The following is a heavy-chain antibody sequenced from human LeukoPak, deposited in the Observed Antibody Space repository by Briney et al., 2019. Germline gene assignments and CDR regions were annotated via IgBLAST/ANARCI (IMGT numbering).Heavy chain of an antibody. D-gene: IGHD3-16*01. CDR2: ISGSGGST. J-gene: IGHJ4*02. Sequence: GGSLRLSCAAPGFTFSSYAMSWVRQAPGKGLEWVSAISGSGGSTYYADSVKGRFTISRDNSKNTLYLQMNSLRAEDTAVYYCAKDSAKIMITFGGVTRFDYWGQGTLVTVSS. V-gene: IGHV3-23*01. CDR3: AKDSAKIMITFGGVTRFDY. CDR1: GFTFSSYA.